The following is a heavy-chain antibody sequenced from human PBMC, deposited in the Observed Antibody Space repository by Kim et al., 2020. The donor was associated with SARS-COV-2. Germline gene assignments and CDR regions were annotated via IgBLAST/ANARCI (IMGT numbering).Heavy chain of an antibody. CDR2: ISGSGGST. Sequence: GGSLRLSCAASGFTFSSYAMSWVRQTPGKGLEWVSAISGSGGSTYYADSVKGRFTISRDNSKNTLYLQMNSLRAEDTAVYYCANLGLDYDYVWGSSSPDYWGQGTLVTVSS. J-gene: IGHJ4*02. D-gene: IGHD3-16*01. CDR3: ANLGLDYDYVWGSSSPDY. V-gene: IGHV3-23*01. CDR1: GFTFSSYA.